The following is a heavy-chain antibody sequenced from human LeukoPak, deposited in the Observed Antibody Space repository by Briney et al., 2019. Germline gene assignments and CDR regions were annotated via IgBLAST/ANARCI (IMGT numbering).Heavy chain of an antibody. V-gene: IGHV4-59*01. Sequence: KSSETLSLTCTVSGGSISSYYWSWIRQPPGKGLEWIGYIYYSGSTNYNPSLKSRVTISVDTSKNQFSLKLSPVTAADTAVYYCARVPMGGDYYYYGMDVWGQGTTVTVSS. CDR1: GGSISSYY. CDR2: IYYSGST. D-gene: IGHD3-16*01. J-gene: IGHJ6*02. CDR3: ARVPMGGDYYYYGMDV.